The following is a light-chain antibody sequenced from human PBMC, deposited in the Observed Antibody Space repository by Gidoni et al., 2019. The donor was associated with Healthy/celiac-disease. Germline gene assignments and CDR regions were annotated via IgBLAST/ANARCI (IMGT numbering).Light chain of an antibody. J-gene: IGKJ4*01. CDR3: QQYNNWPALT. CDR1: QSVSSN. CDR2: GAS. Sequence: EIVMTQSPATLSVSPGERATLSCRASQSVSSNLAWYQQKPGQAPRLLLYGASTRATGIPARFSGSGSGTEFTLTISSLQSEDFAVYYCQQYNNWPALTFGGGTKVEIK. V-gene: IGKV3-15*01.